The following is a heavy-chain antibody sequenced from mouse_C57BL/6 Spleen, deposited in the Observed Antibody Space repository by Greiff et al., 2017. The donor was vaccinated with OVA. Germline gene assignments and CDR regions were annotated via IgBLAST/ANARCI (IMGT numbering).Heavy chain of an antibody. J-gene: IGHJ1*03. CDR2: INPSTGGT. CDR3: ARSPLYGTHWYFDV. CDR1: GYSFTGYY. V-gene: IGHV1-42*01. Sequence: EVKLQESGPELVKPGASVKISCKASGYSFTGYYMNWVKQSPEKSLEWIGEINPSTGGTTYNQKFKAKATLTVDKSSSTAYMQLKSLTSEDSAVYDCARSPLYGTHWYFDVWGTGTTVTVSS. D-gene: IGHD1-1*01.